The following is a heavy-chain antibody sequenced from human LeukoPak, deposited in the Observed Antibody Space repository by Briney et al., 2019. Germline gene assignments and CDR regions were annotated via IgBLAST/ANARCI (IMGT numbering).Heavy chain of an antibody. J-gene: IGHJ4*02. D-gene: IGHD5-24*01. Sequence: PSETLSLTCAVYGGSFSGYYWSWIRQPPGKGLEWIGEINHSGSTNYNPSLKSRVTISVDTSKNQFSLKLSSVTAADTAVYYCARTRRADRFFDYWGQGTLVTVSS. CDR1: GGSFSGYY. V-gene: IGHV4-34*01. CDR2: INHSGST. CDR3: ARTRRADRFFDY.